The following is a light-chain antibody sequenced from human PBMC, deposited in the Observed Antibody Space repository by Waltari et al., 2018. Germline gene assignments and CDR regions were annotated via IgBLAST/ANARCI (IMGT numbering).Light chain of an antibody. CDR3: QSYDGSNPVV. V-gene: IGLV6-57*03. CDR1: CVPIASKY. J-gene: IGLJ3*02. Sequence: FLLTKPHPVSASPGMTVTISCTRTCVPIASKYLQCYQQRPGSAPTTVIFEDSQRPSGVPDRFSGSVDISSNSASLTISGLETEDEADYYCQSYDGSNPVVFGGGTKLTVL. CDR2: EDS.